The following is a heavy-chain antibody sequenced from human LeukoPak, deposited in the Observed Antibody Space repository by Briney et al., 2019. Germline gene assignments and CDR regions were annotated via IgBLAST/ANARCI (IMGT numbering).Heavy chain of an antibody. D-gene: IGHD6-19*01. CDR2: ISGSGGST. V-gene: IGHV3-23*01. Sequence: PGGSLRLSCAASGFTFSSYAMSWVRQAPGKGLEWVSAISGSGGSTYYADSVKGRFTISRDNSRNTLYLQMNSLRAEDTAVYYCAKAWGEQWLVHYYWGQGTLVTVSS. CDR1: GFTFSSYA. CDR3: AKAWGEQWLVHYY. J-gene: IGHJ4*02.